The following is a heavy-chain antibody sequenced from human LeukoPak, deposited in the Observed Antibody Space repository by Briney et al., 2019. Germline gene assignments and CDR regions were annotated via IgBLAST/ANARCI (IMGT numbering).Heavy chain of an antibody. CDR1: GFTFSSYW. Sequence: PGGSLRLSCAASGFTFSSYWMHWIRHAPGKGLVWVSRIKRDGSSPAYADSVKGRFTISRDNAKNTVYLQMNSLRAEDTAVYYCAALDNGRDYWGQGTLVTVSS. J-gene: IGHJ4*02. CDR3: AALDNGRDY. D-gene: IGHD1-14*01. CDR2: IKRDGSSP. V-gene: IGHV3-74*01.